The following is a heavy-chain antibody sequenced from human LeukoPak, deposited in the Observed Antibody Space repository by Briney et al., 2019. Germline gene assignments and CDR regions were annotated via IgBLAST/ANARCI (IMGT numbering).Heavy chain of an antibody. D-gene: IGHD3-22*01. J-gene: IGHJ3*02. CDR1: GYSISNGYY. Sequence: SETLSLTCTVSGYSISNGYYWDWIRQPPGRGLEWIGNIYRSGSTSYNPSLKSRVTISVDTSNNQFSLKLTSVTAADTAVYDCARDQKRRSGYYPQWAFDIWGRGTMVTVSS. V-gene: IGHV4-38-2*02. CDR3: ARDQKRRSGYYPQWAFDI. CDR2: IYRSGST.